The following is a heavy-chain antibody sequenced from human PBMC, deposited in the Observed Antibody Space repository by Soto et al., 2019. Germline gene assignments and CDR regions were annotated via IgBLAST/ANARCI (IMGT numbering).Heavy chain of an antibody. V-gene: IGHV3-23*01. D-gene: IGHD6-13*01. CDR3: ARVYSYSSDWYSYFDY. J-gene: IGHJ4*02. CDR1: GFSFISYA. Sequence: GGSLRLSCAASGFSFISYAMSWVRQAPGKGLEWVSGITGGGGSTYYTDSVKGRFTISRDNSKNTLYLQVNSLRAEDTAIYYCARVYSYSSDWYSYFDYWGQGTLVTVSS. CDR2: ITGGGGST.